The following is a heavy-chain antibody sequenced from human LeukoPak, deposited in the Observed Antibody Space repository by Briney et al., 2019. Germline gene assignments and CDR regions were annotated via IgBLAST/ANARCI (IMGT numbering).Heavy chain of an antibody. V-gene: IGHV4-59*08. CDR2: IYYSGST. J-gene: IGHJ4*02. CDR3: ARYYDRTGFDY. Sequence: EWIGYIYYSGSTNYNPSLKSRVTISIHTSRNQFSLMLSSVTAADTAMYYCARYYDRTGFDYWGQGTLVTVSS. D-gene: IGHD3-16*01.